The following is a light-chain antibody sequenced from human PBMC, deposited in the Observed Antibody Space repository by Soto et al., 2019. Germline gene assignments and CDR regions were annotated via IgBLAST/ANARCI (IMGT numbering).Light chain of an antibody. J-gene: IGLJ1*01. CDR2: DVS. V-gene: IGLV2-14*01. CDR3: SSYTSSSLYV. CDR1: SSDVGGYNY. Sequence: ALTQPASVSGSPGQSSTISCTGTSSDVGGYNYVSWYQQHPGKAPKLMIYDVSNRPSGVSNRFSGSKSGNTASLTISGLQAEDEADYYCSSYTSSSLYVFGTGTKLTVL.